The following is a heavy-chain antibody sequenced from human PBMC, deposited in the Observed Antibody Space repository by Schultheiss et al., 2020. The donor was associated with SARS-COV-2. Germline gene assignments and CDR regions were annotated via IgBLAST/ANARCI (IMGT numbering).Heavy chain of an antibody. CDR3: ASLTDFWSGYYKGTYYFDY. J-gene: IGHJ4*02. D-gene: IGHD3-3*01. CDR2: INHSGST. Sequence: SETLSLTCAVYGGSFSGYYWSWIRQPPGKGLEWIGEINHSGSTYYNPSLKSRVTISVDTSKNQFSLKLSSVTAADTAVYYCASLTDFWSGYYKGTYYFDYWGQGTLVTVSS. CDR1: GGSFSGYY. V-gene: IGHV4-34*01.